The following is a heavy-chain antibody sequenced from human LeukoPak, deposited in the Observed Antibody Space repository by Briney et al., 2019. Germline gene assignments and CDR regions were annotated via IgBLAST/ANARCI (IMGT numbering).Heavy chain of an antibody. CDR1: GFTFSNYW. V-gene: IGHV3-74*01. Sequence: GGSLRLSCAASGFTFSNYWMHWVRQAPGKGLVWVSRINTVGSSTIYADSVKGRFTISRDNAKNTLYLQMNSLSAEDTAVYYCAIFHDYYDTSGAPGYWGQGTLVTVSS. J-gene: IGHJ4*02. CDR3: AIFHDYYDTSGAPGY. D-gene: IGHD3-22*01. CDR2: INTVGSST.